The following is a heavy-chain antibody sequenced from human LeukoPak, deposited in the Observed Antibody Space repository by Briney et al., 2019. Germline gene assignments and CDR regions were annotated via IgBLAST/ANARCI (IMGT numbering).Heavy chain of an antibody. D-gene: IGHD5-12*01. CDR3: AKDHGYSGYDWVFDY. J-gene: IGHJ4*02. CDR1: GFTFDDYA. Sequence: PGGSLRLSCAASGFTFDDYAMHWVRQAPGKGLEWVSLISWDGGSTYYADSVKGRFTISRDNSKNSLYLQMNSLRAEDTALYYCAKDHGYSGYDWVFDYWGQGTLATVSS. CDR2: ISWDGGST. V-gene: IGHV3-43D*03.